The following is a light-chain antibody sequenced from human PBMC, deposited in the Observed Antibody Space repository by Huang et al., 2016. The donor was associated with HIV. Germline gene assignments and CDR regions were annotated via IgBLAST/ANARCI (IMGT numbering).Light chain of an antibody. Sequence: DIQMTQSPSTLSASVGDRVTITCRASQNINSWLAWYQQKPGKAPNLLIYESSSLESGVPSRFSGSGLGTEFTLTNSRLQSDDFATYYCQQYNSYARTFGQGTKVEIK. V-gene: IGKV1-5*03. J-gene: IGKJ1*01. CDR2: ESS. CDR1: QNINSW. CDR3: QQYNSYART.